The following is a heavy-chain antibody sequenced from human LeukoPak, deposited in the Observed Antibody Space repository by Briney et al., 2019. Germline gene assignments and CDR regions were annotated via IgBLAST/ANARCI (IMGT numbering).Heavy chain of an antibody. CDR1: GFTFSSYA. Sequence: GRSLRLSCAASGFTFSSYAMHWVRQAPGKGLEWVAVISYDGSNKYYADSVKGRFTISRDNSKNTLYLQMNSLRAEDTAVYYCARDRELLPQYYFDYWGQGTLVTVSS. V-gene: IGHV3-30-3*01. CDR3: ARDRELLPQYYFDY. J-gene: IGHJ4*02. CDR2: ISYDGSNK. D-gene: IGHD1-26*01.